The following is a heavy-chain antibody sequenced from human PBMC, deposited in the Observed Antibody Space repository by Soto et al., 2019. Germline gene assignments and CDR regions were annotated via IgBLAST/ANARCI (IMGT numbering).Heavy chain of an antibody. CDR3: TSRIYTQLERRDY. CDR2: IRSKANSYAP. Sequence: EVQLVESGGGLVQPGGSLKLSCAASGFTFSGSAMHWVRQASGKGLEWVGRIRSKANSYAPAYAASVRGRFTISRDDSKNTAYLQMNSLKTEDTDVYYCTSRIYTQLERRDYWGQGTLVTVSS. CDR1: GFTFSGSA. V-gene: IGHV3-73*01. J-gene: IGHJ4*02. D-gene: IGHD1-1*01.